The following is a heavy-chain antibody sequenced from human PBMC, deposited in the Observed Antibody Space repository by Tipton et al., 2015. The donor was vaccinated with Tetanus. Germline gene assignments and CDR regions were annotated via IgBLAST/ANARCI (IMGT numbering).Heavy chain of an antibody. CDR3: TRHRWNPYFLDDSGLPVGWFFDY. CDR2: TQFSGGT. Sequence: TLSLTCTVSGVSVMSGEYFWSWVRHLPGKGLEAIGNTQFSGGTYYDPSLKSRATISIDMSKNQFSLKLTSVTAADTAVHYCTRHRWNPYFLDDSGLPVGWFFDYWGQGTLLTVSS. D-gene: IGHD3-22*01. V-gene: IGHV4-30-4*08. CDR1: GVSVMSGEYF. J-gene: IGHJ4*02.